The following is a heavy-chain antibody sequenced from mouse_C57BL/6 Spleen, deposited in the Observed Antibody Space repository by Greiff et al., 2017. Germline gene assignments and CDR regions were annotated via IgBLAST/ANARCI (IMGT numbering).Heavy chain of an antibody. CDR2: TSNDGTN. CDR3: ARDYPMAY. V-gene: IGHV3-6*01. CDR1: GYSITSCYY. J-gene: IGHJ3*01. Sequence: DVQLQESGPGLVKPSPSLSLTCSVTGYSITSCYYWNWMRQFPGNKLECMGYTSNDGTNSYNPTLKNGISITRDPSKNQFCRKLYSVTAEDTATYYCARDYPMAYWGQGTLVTVSA.